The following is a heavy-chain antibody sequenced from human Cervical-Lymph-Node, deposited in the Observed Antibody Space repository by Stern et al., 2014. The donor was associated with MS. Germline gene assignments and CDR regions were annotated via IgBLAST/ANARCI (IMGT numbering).Heavy chain of an antibody. D-gene: IGHD3-16*01. CDR1: GYTFSSFA. V-gene: IGHV1-18*01. CDR3: ARGWGDPRH. Sequence: QVQLVQSGAEVKKPGASVNVSCKASGYTFSSFAITWVRQAPGQGLEWMGTITVYNGNTNYAQRVQDRVTMTTDTSTNTAYMEVRTLRSDDPALYYCARGWGDPRHWGQGTLVTVSS. J-gene: IGHJ4*02. CDR2: ITVYNGNT.